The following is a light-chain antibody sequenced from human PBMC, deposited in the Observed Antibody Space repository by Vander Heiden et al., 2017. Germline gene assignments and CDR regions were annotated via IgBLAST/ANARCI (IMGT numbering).Light chain of an antibody. CDR3: AAWDDSLNGRV. CDR1: SSNIGSNT. J-gene: IGLJ3*02. CDR2: SNN. Sequence: QSVLTQPPSASGTPGQRVTISCSGSSSNIGSNTVTWYHQLPETAPNLLIYSNNQRPSGVPDRFSGSKSGTSASLAISGLQSEDEADYYCAAWDDSLNGRVFGGGTKLTVL. V-gene: IGLV1-44*01.